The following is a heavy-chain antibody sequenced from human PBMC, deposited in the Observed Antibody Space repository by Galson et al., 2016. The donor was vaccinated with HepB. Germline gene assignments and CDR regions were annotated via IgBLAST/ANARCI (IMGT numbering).Heavy chain of an antibody. CDR3: AHVMSSLWSCFDY. CDR2: MYWDDDK. Sequence: PALVKPTQTLTLTCSLSGFSLNTSGVGVGWIRQPPGKALEWLALMYWDDDKRYSPSLKRRLTVTKDTSKNQVVLTMTNMDPVETATYYCAHVMSSLWSCFDYWGQGALVTVSS. D-gene: IGHD3-16*02. J-gene: IGHJ4*02. V-gene: IGHV2-5*02. CDR1: GFSLNTSGVG.